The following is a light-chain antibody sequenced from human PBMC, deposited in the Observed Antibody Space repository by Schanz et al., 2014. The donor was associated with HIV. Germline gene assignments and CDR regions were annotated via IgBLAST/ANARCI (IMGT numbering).Light chain of an antibody. V-gene: IGLV1-51*01. J-gene: IGLJ2*01. Sequence: QSVLTQPPSVSAAPGQKVAISCSGGSSNIGDNYVSPAQQSPGTAPKLLIYDNNRRPSGIPGRFSGAKSGTSATLGITGLQTGDEADYYCVTWDCALSLFLFGGGTKVTVL. CDR2: DNN. CDR1: SSNIGDNY. CDR3: VTWDCALSLFL.